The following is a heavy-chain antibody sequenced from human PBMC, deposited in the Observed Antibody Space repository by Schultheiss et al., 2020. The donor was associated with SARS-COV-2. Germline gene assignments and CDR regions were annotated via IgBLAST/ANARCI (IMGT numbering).Heavy chain of an antibody. D-gene: IGHD3-22*01. CDR3: ARDLQYYDSSGPDAFDI. V-gene: IGHV1-69*13. Sequence: SVKVSCKASGYTFTSYGISWVRQAPGQGLEWMGGIIPIFGTANYAQKFQGRVTITADESTSTAYMELSSLRSEDTAVYYCARDLQYYDSSGPDAFDIWGQGTMVTVSS. J-gene: IGHJ3*02. CDR2: IIPIFGTA. CDR1: GYTFTSYG.